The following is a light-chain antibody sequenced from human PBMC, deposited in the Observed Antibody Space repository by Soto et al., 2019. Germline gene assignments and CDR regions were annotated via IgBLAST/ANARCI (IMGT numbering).Light chain of an antibody. V-gene: IGLV1-47*01. J-gene: IGLJ1*01. CDR2: MND. Sequence: QSVLTPPPSASVNPGQRLTISCSGSTSNILRNYVYWYRQLPGTAPRLLISMNDQRPSGVPDRFSGSKSGTSASLAISGLRSEDEADYYCTSWDDSLSGYVFGTGTKVTVL. CDR3: TSWDDSLSGYV. CDR1: TSNILRNY.